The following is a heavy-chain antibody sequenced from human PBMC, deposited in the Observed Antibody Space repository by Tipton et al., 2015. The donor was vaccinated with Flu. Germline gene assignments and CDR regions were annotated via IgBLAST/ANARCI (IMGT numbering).Heavy chain of an antibody. CDR1: GYSIGSGYH. CDR3: ARDGYSYGQFDT. J-gene: IGHJ5*02. CDR2: IWHSGNT. D-gene: IGHD5-12*01. V-gene: IGHV4-38-2*02. Sequence: TLSLTCAVSGYSIGSGYHWGWIRQPPGKGLEWIGSIWHSGNTYYNPSLRSRVTISVDTSKNQFFLDLTSVSAADTAVYYCARDGYSYGQFDTWGQGPLVAVSS.